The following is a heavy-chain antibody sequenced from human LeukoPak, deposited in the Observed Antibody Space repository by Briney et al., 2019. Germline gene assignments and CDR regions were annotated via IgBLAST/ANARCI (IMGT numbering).Heavy chain of an antibody. CDR2: IYPDDSDT. J-gene: IGHJ4*02. Sequence: GESLKISRKVSGYSFTNYWIGWVRQMPGKGLEWMGIIYPDDSDTKYSPSFQGQVTISADKSISAAYLQWSSLKASDTAMYYCARSGRLGYCSGGSCFRWDYWGQGTLVTVSS. V-gene: IGHV5-51*01. CDR1: GYSFTNYW. D-gene: IGHD2-15*01. CDR3: ARSGRLGYCSGGSCFRWDY.